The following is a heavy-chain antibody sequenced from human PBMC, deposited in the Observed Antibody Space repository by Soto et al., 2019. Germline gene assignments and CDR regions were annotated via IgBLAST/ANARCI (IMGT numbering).Heavy chain of an antibody. CDR2: ISCSGDT. CDR3: QKPMGGYNYYGMDV. J-gene: IGHJ6*04. V-gene: IGHV3-23*01. D-gene: IGHD1-20*01. CDR1: GFTFSVYV. Sequence: GWALRLSCAATGFTFSVYVLNWVLHAPVNGLEWVSRISCSGDTYYADSVKGRFNISRDNSKNTLFLQMNSLTAEETAVYYCQKPMGGYNYYGMDVWGKGTTVTVSS.